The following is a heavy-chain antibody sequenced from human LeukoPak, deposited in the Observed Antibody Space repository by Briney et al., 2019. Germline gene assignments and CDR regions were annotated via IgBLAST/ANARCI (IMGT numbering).Heavy chain of an antibody. J-gene: IGHJ4*02. Sequence: PSETLSLACAVSGYSISSGYYWGWIRQPPGKWLEWIGSIHHSGSTYYNPSLKSRVTISVDMSKNQFSLKLSSVTAADTAVYFCTGEKAGTIVDYWGQGTLVTVSS. V-gene: IGHV4-38-2*02. CDR1: GYSISSGYY. CDR2: IHHSGST. D-gene: IGHD2-15*01. CDR3: TGEKAGTIVDY.